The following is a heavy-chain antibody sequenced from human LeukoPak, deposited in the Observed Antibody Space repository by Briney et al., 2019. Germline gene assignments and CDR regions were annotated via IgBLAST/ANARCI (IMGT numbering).Heavy chain of an antibody. J-gene: IGHJ3*02. Sequence: SGPTLLKPTQTLTLTCTFSGFSLSTSGGGVGWIRQPPGKALEWLSLIYWDDDKRYSPSLKSRLTITKDTSKNQVVLTMTNMDPVDTATYYCAHAYRASDAFDIWGQGTMVTVSS. CDR2: IYWDDDK. D-gene: IGHD1-26*01. V-gene: IGHV2-5*02. CDR1: GFSLSTSGGG. CDR3: AHAYRASDAFDI.